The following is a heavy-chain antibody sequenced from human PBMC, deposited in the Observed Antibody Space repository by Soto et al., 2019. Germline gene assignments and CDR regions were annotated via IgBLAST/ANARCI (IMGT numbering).Heavy chain of an antibody. J-gene: IGHJ6*02. CDR1: GGTFSSYA. Sequence: GASGKVSCKASGGTFSSYAISCVRQAPGQGLEWMGGIIPIFGTANYAQKFQGRVTITADESTSTAYMELSSLRSEDTAVYYCARDRTENYYYGMDVWGQGTTVTVSS. CDR3: ARDRTENYYYGMDV. V-gene: IGHV1-69*13. CDR2: IIPIFGTA.